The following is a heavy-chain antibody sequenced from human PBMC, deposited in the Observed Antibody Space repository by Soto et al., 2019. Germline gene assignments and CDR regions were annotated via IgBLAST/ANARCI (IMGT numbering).Heavy chain of an antibody. CDR1: GFTFSSYD. J-gene: IGHJ6*02. D-gene: IGHD2-2*01. Sequence: GGSLRLSCAASGFTFSSYDMHWVRQAPGKGLEWVAVISYDGRNKYYADSVKGRLTISRDNSKNTLFLQMNSLRTEDTAMYYCAKGQHCSSTSCYFYYYGMDVWGQGITVTVSS. CDR2: ISYDGRNK. V-gene: IGHV3-30*18. CDR3: AKGQHCSSTSCYFYYYGMDV.